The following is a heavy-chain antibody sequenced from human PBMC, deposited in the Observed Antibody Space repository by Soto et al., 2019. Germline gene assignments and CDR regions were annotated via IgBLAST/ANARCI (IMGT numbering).Heavy chain of an antibody. V-gene: IGHV1-18*01. J-gene: IGHJ6*02. CDR1: GYTFTSYG. CDR2: ISAYNGNT. Sequence: QVQLVQSGAEVKKPGASVKVSCKASGYTFTSYGISWVRQAPGQGLEWMGWISAYNGNTNYAQKLQGRVTMTTDSSTSTAYMELRSLRSDDTAVYYCARDLATIDYYYVMDVWGQGTKVTVSS. CDR3: ARDLATIDYYYVMDV. D-gene: IGHD5-12*01.